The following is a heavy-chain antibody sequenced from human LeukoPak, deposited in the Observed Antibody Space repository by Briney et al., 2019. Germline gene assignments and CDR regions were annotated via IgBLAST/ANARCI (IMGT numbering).Heavy chain of an antibody. CDR3: ARDQAVVTGNDAFDI. D-gene: IGHD4-23*01. CDR1: GYTFTGYY. V-gene: IGHV1-2*02. Sequence: GASVKVSCKASGYTFTGYYMHWVRQAPGQGLEWMGWINPNSGGTNYAQKFQGRVTMNRHRSSRTAYMELSRLSSDERDGYFCARDQAVVTGNDAFDIWGQGTMVTVSS. J-gene: IGHJ3*02. CDR2: INPNSGGT.